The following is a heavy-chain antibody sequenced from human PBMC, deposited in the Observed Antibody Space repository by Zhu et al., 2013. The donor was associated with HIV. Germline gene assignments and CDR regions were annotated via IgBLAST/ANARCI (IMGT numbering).Heavy chain of an antibody. J-gene: IGHJ3*02. CDR1: GGTFSSYA. D-gene: IGHD6-13*01. CDR2: IIPIFGTA. V-gene: IGHV1-69*01. CDR3: ASSIAAAGLNVDDAFDI. Sequence: QVQLVQSGAEVKKPGSSVKVSCKASGGTFSSYAISWVRQAPGQGLEWMGGIIPIFGTANYAQKFQGRVTITADESTSTAYMELSSLRSEDTAVYYCASSIAAAGLNVDDAFDIWGQGTMVTVSS.